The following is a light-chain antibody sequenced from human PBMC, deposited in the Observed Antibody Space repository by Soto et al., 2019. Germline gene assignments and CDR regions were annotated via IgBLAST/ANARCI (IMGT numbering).Light chain of an antibody. V-gene: IGLV2-23*01. Sequence: QAVVTQPASVSGSPGQSITVSCTGTSTDVGRYNLVSWYQQHPGKAPKLIIYEGSKRPSGVSNRFSGSKSGNTASLTISGLQAEDEADYYCCSYAGSRTFIFGGGTKLTVL. CDR1: STDVGRYNL. CDR2: EGS. CDR3: CSYAGSRTFI. J-gene: IGLJ2*01.